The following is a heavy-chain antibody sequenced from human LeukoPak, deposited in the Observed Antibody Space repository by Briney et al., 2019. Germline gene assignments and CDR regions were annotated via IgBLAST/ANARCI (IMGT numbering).Heavy chain of an antibody. V-gene: IGHV1-58*02. J-gene: IGHJ4*02. CDR1: GFTFTSSA. Sequence: TSVKVSCKASGFTFTSSAMQWVRQARGRRLEWIGWIVVGSGNTNYAQKFQERVTITRDMSTSTAYMELSSLRSEDTAVYYCAADRYDSSGYYHFDYWGQGTLVPVSS. D-gene: IGHD3-22*01. CDR3: AADRYDSSGYYHFDY. CDR2: IVVGSGNT.